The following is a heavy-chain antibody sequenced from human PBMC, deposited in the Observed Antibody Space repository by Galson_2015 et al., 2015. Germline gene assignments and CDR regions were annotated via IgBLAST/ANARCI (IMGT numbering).Heavy chain of an antibody. D-gene: IGHD3-22*01. J-gene: IGHJ4*02. CDR3: ARGQHYFDSSGYSYAYFDY. CDR2: VSYDGSNK. CDR1: GFTFITYG. V-gene: IGHV3-30*03. Sequence: SLRLSCAASGFTFITYGMHWVRQAPGKGLEWVAIVSYDGSNKHYADSVKGRFTISRDNFKNTLYLQMNSLRAEDTAVYYCARGQHYFDSSGYSYAYFDYWGQGTLVTASS.